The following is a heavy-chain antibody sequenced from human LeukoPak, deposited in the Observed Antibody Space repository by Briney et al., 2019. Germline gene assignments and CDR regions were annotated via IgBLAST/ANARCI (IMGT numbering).Heavy chain of an antibody. CDR2: INPNSGGT. Sequence: ASVKVSCKASGYTFTGYYMHWVRQAPGQGLEWMGWINPNSGGTNYAQNFQGRVTMSTDTSTTTAYMELRSLRSDDTAVYYCARGDDILTGYFRGFDYWGQGTLVTVSS. CDR3: ARGDDILTGYFRGFDY. J-gene: IGHJ4*02. D-gene: IGHD3-9*01. V-gene: IGHV1-2*02. CDR1: GYTFTGYY.